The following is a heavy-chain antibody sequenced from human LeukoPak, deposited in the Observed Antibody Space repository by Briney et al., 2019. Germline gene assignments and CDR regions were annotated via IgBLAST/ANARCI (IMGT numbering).Heavy chain of an antibody. CDR1: GGSISSDGYY. CDR2: AYYTGDT. Sequence: PSETLSLTCTVSGGSISSDGYYWGWIRQPPGKGLEWMGSAYYTGDTYYNPSLASRLALSVATSTNQFSLKLSSATAADTAIYFCATQQSPGRPPRGDDYWGQGILVTVSS. V-gene: IGHV4-39*01. D-gene: IGHD1/OR15-1a*01. J-gene: IGHJ4*02. CDR3: ATQQSPGRPPRGDDY.